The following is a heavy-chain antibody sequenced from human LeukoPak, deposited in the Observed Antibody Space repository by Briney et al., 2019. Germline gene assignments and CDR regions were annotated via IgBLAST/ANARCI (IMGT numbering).Heavy chain of an antibody. CDR1: GFTFSSYA. V-gene: IGHV3-23*01. CDR3: AKGAGDDFWSGGYYYYMDV. J-gene: IGHJ6*03. CDR2: ISGSGGST. D-gene: IGHD3-3*01. Sequence: GRSLTLSCAASGFTFSSYAMSWLRQAPGKGLEWVSAISGSGGSTYFAASVKGRFTISRDNSKNTLYLQMYILRADDTAVYYWAKGAGDDFWSGGYYYYMDVWGEGSTVTVSS.